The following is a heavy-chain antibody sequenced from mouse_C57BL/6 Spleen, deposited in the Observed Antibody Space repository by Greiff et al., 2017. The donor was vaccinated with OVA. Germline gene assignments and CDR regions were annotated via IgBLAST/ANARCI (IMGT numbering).Heavy chain of an antibody. Sequence: EVQLVESGGGLVKPGGSLKLSCAASGFTFSDYGMHWVRQAPEKGLEWVAYISSGSSTIYYADTVKGRFTISRDTAKNTLFLQMTSLRSEDTAMYDCARRGPYYGSSYDWFAYWGQGTLVTVSA. CDR3: ARRGPYYGSSYDWFAY. D-gene: IGHD1-1*01. J-gene: IGHJ3*01. CDR2: ISSGSSTI. CDR1: GFTFSDYG. V-gene: IGHV5-17*01.